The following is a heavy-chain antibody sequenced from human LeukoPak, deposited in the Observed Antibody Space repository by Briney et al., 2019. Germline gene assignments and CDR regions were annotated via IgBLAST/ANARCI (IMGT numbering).Heavy chain of an antibody. J-gene: IGHJ5*02. CDR2: IYTSGST. CDR3: ARISVVPAAMVFDP. Sequence: SQTLSLTCAVSGGSISSGSYYWSWIRQLAANGLGWIGRIYTSGSTNYNPSLKSRVTISVDTSKNQFSLKLSSVTAADTAVYYCARISVVPAAMVFDPWGQGTLVTVSS. CDR1: GGSISSGSYY. V-gene: IGHV4-61*02. D-gene: IGHD2-2*01.